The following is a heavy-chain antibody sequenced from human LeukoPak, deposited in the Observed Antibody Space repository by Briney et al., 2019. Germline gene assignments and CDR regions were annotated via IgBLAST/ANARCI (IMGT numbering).Heavy chain of an antibody. V-gene: IGHV3-23*01. Sequence: GGSLRLSCAASGFTFSSDAMSWVRQAPGKGLEWVSAISGSGGSTYYADSVKGRFTISRDNSKNTLYLQMNSLRAEDTAVYYCAKGSFLGVVLFDYWGQGTLVTVSS. D-gene: IGHD3-3*01. CDR3: AKGSFLGVVLFDY. J-gene: IGHJ4*02. CDR1: GFTFSSDA. CDR2: ISGSGGST.